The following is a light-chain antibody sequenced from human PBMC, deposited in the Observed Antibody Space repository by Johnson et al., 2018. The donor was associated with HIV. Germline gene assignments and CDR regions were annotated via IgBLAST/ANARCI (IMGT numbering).Light chain of an antibody. J-gene: IGLJ1*01. CDR2: DND. CDR1: SSNIGNNY. Sequence: QSVLTQPPSVSAAPGQTVTISCSGSSSNIGNNYVSWYQQLPGTVPKLLIYDNDKRPSGIPDRFSGSRSGTSATLGITGLQTGDEADYYCGAWDSGLTAGVFGTGTKVTV. CDR3: GAWDSGLTAGV. V-gene: IGLV1-51*01.